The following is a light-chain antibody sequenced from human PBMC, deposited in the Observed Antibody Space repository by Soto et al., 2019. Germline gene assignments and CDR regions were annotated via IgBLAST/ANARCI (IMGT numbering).Light chain of an antibody. CDR1: QSVLYSSNNKNY. CDR2: WAS. Sequence: DIVMTQSPDSLAVSLGERATINCKSSQSVLYSSNNKNYLAWYQQKPGQPPKLLISWASTRESGVPDRFSGRGSGTDFTITISSLQAEDVAVYYCQQYYGSPPRTFGQGTKVEIK. V-gene: IGKV4-1*01. CDR3: QQYYGSPPRT. J-gene: IGKJ1*01.